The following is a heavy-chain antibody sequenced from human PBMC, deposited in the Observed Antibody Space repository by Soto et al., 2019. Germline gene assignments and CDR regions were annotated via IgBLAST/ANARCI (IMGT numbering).Heavy chain of an antibody. J-gene: IGHJ4*02. D-gene: IGHD3-10*01. Sequence: QVQLVQSGAEVKKPGASVKVSCKVSGYTLTELSMHWVRQAPGKGLEWMGGFDPEDGETIYAQKFQGRVTITEDRSTDTAYMELSSVRSEDTAVYYCATGPLWFGELSGLGDYWGQGTLVTVSS. V-gene: IGHV1-24*01. CDR2: FDPEDGET. CDR1: GYTLTELS. CDR3: ATGPLWFGELSGLGDY.